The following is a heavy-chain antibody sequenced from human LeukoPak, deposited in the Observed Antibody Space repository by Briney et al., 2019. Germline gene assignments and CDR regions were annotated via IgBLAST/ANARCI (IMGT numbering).Heavy chain of an antibody. CDR1: GFTFSSYS. V-gene: IGHV3-30-3*01. D-gene: IGHD2-2*01. J-gene: IGHJ6*02. Sequence: GGSLRLSCAASGFTFSSYSVHWVRQAPGKGLEWVAVISYDGSNKYYADSVKGRFTISRDNSKNTLYLQMNSLRAEDTAVYYCVRDRDCSSTSCFIKNYYYGMDVWGQGTTVTVSS. CDR2: ISYDGSNK. CDR3: VRDRDCSSTSCFIKNYYYGMDV.